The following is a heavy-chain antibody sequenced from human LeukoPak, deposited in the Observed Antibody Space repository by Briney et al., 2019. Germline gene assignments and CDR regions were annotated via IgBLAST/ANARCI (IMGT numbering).Heavy chain of an antibody. J-gene: IGHJ4*02. CDR3: ARGVDRAYYYGSGRNYFDY. CDR2: IYYSGST. V-gene: IGHV4-59*02. D-gene: IGHD3-10*01. CDR1: GGSVSSYY. Sequence: SETLCLTCTVSGGSVSSYYWSWIRQPPGKGLEWIGYIYYSGSTNYNPSLKSRVTISVDTSKNQFSLKLSSVTAADTAVYYCARGVDRAYYYGSGRNYFDYWGQGTLVTVSS.